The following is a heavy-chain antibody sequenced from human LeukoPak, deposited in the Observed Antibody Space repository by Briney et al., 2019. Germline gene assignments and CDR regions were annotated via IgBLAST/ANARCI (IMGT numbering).Heavy chain of an antibody. CDR1: GGSISSSSYY. J-gene: IGHJ6*03. Sequence: SETLSLTCTVSGGSISSSSYYWGWIRQPPGKGLEWIGSIYYSGSPYYYNPSLKSRVTISVDTSKNQISLRLSSVTAADTAVYYCARDSYYHYYMDVWGKGTTVTVSS. CDR3: ARDSYYHYYMDV. V-gene: IGHV4-39*07. CDR2: IYYSGSPY.